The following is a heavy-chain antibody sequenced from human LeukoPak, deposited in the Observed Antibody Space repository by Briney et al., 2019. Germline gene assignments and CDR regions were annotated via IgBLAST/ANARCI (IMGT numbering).Heavy chain of an antibody. D-gene: IGHD3-10*01. Sequence: ASVKVSCKASGYTFTGYYIHWVRQAPGQGLEWMGWITPNSGGTNYAQKFQGKVTMTTDTSTSTAYMELRSLRSDDTAVYYCARDMDPYDYWGQGTLVTVSS. CDR1: GYTFTGYY. CDR2: ITPNSGGT. V-gene: IGHV1-2*02. J-gene: IGHJ4*02. CDR3: ARDMDPYDY.